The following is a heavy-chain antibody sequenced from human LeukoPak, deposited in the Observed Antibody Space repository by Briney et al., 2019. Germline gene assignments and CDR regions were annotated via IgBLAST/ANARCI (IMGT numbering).Heavy chain of an antibody. D-gene: IGHD3-22*01. CDR1: GFTFSSYA. V-gene: IGHV3-7*01. Sequence: PGGSLRLSCAASGFTFSSYAMHWVRQAPGKGLEWVANIKQDGSEKYYVDSVKGRFTISRDNAKNSLYLQMNSLRAEDTAVYYCARDLSSGYYYVNPAFDYWGQGTLVTVSS. J-gene: IGHJ4*02. CDR2: IKQDGSEK. CDR3: ARDLSSGYYYVNPAFDY.